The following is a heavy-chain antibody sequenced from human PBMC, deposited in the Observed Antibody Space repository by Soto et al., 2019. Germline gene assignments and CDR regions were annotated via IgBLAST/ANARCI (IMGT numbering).Heavy chain of an antibody. CDR1: GGSISSGGYY. J-gene: IGHJ4*02. V-gene: IGHV4-31*03. CDR3: ASERLHLGELSFGIFDY. Sequence: LSLTCTVSGGSISSGGYYWSWIRQHPGKGLEWIGYIYYSGSTYYNPSLKSRVTISVDTSKNQFSLKLSSVTAADTAVYYCASERLHLGELSFGIFDYWGQGTLVTVSS. D-gene: IGHD3-16*02. CDR2: IYYSGST.